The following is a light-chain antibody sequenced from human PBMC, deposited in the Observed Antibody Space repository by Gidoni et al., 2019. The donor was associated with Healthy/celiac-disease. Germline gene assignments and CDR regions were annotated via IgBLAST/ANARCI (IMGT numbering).Light chain of an antibody. J-gene: IGKJ2*01. Sequence: EIVLTQSPGTLSLSPGDRATLSCRASQRVSSSYLAWYQQKPGQAPRLLISGASSSGSGTDFTLTISRLEPEDFAVYYCQQYGSSPRYTFGQGTKLEIK. CDR1: QRVSSSY. CDR3: QQYGSSPRYT. V-gene: IGKV3-20*01. CDR2: GAS.